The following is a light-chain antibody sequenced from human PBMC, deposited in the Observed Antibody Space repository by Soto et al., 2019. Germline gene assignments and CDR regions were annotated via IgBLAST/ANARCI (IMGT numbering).Light chain of an antibody. J-gene: IGLJ3*02. CDR2: EVS. Sequence: QSALTQPASVSGSPGQSITMFCTGTSNDIGGFNDVSWYQQHPGKAPKLIIYEVSNRPSGISNRFSGSKSANTASLTISGLQAEDEAVYYCSSFTGTTTWVFGGGTKVTVL. CDR1: SNDIGGFND. V-gene: IGLV2-14*01. CDR3: SSFTGTTTWV.